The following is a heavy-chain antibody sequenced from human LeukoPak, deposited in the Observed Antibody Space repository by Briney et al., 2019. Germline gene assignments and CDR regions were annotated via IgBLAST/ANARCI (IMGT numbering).Heavy chain of an antibody. CDR2: ISGSGGST. CDR1: GFTFSNYA. D-gene: IGHD5-24*01. V-gene: IGHV3-23*01. CDR3: ARETEMANLDY. J-gene: IGHJ4*02. Sequence: PGGSLRLSCAASGFTFSNYAMSWARQAPGKGLEWVSAISGSGGSTYYADSVKGRFTISRDNAKKSLYLQMNSLRAEDTAVYYCARETEMANLDYWGQGTLVTVSS.